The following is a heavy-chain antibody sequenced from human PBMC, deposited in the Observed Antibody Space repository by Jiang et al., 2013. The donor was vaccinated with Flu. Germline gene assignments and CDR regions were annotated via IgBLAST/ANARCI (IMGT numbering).Heavy chain of an antibody. CDR2: ISPNGGHI. J-gene: IGHJ5*02. Sequence: QLVESGGGLVQPGGSLRLSCAASKFIFSTYAMTWVRQAPGKGLEWVSSISPNGGHIYYAESVRGRFTTSRDNSKNTLSLQLNSLRAEDTAVYYCARQVSLGIPVVAAATPFDPWGQGTLVTVSS. D-gene: IGHD2-15*01. CDR1: KFIFSTYA. CDR3: ARQVSLGIPVVAAATPFDP. V-gene: IGHV3-23*04.